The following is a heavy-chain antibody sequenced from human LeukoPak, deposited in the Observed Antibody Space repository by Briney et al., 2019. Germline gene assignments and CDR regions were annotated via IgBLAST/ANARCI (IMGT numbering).Heavy chain of an antibody. Sequence: GVLRLSCAASGFTFSSYAMSWVRQAPGKGLEWVSVIYSGGSTYYADSVKGRFTISRDNSKNTLYLQMNSLRAEDTAVYYCAREAYYYDSSGYYYFDYWGQGTLVTVSS. J-gene: IGHJ4*02. CDR2: IYSGGST. V-gene: IGHV3-66*01. CDR1: GFTFSSYA. D-gene: IGHD3-22*01. CDR3: AREAYYYDSSGYYYFDY.